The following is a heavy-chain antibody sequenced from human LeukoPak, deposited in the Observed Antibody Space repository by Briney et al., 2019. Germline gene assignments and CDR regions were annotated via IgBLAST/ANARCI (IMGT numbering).Heavy chain of an antibody. V-gene: IGHV1-18*01. CDR3: ARDKVEMATIFDY. J-gene: IGHJ4*02. CDR1: GYTFTTYG. D-gene: IGHD5-24*01. CDR2: TSPYNGNT. Sequence: ASVKVSCKASGYTFTTYGISWLRQAPGQGLEWMGWTSPYNGNTDYAQKVQGRVSMTTDTSTSTAYMELRSLRSDDTAAYYCARDKVEMATIFDYWGQGTLVTVSS.